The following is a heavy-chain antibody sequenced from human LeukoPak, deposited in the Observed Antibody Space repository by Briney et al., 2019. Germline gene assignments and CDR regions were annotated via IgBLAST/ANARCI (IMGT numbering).Heavy chain of an antibody. CDR2: IYTSVST. V-gene: IGHV4-4*09. J-gene: IGHJ4*02. CDR1: GDSISSYY. CDR3: ARLKLRPWYFDY. Sequence: SETLSLTCTDPGDSISSYYWSWIRHPPGKGLEGIWHIYTSVSTNYNPSPTTRVTILAATSNHQFSLNLRSSTADVTAVYYCARLKLRPWYFDYWGQGTLVTVSS. D-gene: IGHD1-26*01.